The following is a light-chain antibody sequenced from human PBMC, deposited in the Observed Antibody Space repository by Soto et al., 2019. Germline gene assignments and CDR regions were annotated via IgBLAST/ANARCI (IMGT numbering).Light chain of an antibody. Sequence: EVVLTQSPASLSLSPGERATLSCRASQSVASHLAWYQQKPGQPPRLLIYDATKRATGIPARFSGNGFGTYFTLTISSLEPEDVAVYYCQQRISVITFGQGTRLDIK. J-gene: IGKJ5*01. CDR1: QSVASH. CDR3: QQRISVIT. V-gene: IGKV3-11*01. CDR2: DAT.